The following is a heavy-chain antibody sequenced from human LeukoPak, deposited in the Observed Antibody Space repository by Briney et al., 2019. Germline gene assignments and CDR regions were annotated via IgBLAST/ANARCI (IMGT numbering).Heavy chain of an antibody. V-gene: IGHV3-30*02. D-gene: IGHD2-2*01. CDR1: GFTFSSYA. CDR2: IRYDGSNK. J-gene: IGHJ6*03. CDR3: AKDQYEDIVVVPAAVYYYYYMDV. Sequence: GGSLRLSCAASGFTFSSYAMHWVRQAPGKGLEWVAFIRYDGSNKYYADSVKGRFTISRDNSKNTLYLQMNSLRAEDTAVYYCAKDQYEDIVVVPAAVYYYYYMDVWGKGTTVTISS.